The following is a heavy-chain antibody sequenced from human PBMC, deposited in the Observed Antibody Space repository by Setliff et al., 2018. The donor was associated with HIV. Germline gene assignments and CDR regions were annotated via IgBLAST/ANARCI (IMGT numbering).Heavy chain of an antibody. Sequence: ASVKVSCKASGYTFTSYDINWVRQATGQGLEWMGWMNPNIDNTGYAQKFQGRVIMTRNTSISTAYMELTSLRSEYTAVFYCVRDQGGGNLDYWGQGTLVTVSS. J-gene: IGHJ4*02. CDR2: MNPNIDNT. CDR3: VRDQGGGNLDY. V-gene: IGHV1-8*02. CDR1: GYTFTSYD. D-gene: IGHD2-2*01.